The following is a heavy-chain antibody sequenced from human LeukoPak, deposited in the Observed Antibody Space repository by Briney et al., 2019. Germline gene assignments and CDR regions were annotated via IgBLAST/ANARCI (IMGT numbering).Heavy chain of an antibody. CDR2: IYTSGST. V-gene: IGHV4-61*02. D-gene: IGHD3-9*01. Sequence: SETLSLTCTVSGGSISSGDFYWSWIRQPAGKGLEWIGRIYTSGSTNYNPSLQSRVTISVDTSKNQFSLKLRSVTAADTAVYYCARLTGYSSESWFDPWGQGTLVTVSS. CDR1: GGSISSGDFY. CDR3: ARLTGYSSESWFDP. J-gene: IGHJ5*02.